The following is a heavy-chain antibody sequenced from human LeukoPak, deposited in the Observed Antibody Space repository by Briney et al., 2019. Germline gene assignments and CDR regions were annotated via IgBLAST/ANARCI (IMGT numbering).Heavy chain of an antibody. Sequence: GASVRVSCKTSGGIFNPYAISWVRQAPGQGLDWMGGIIALFKTTTYAQKFQGRITITADESTNTAYMELSSLRSEDTAVYYCARGLSYYEEYFQHWGQGTLVTVSS. J-gene: IGHJ1*01. CDR2: IIALFKTT. D-gene: IGHD3-3*01. CDR1: GGIFNPYA. CDR3: ARGLSYYEEYFQH. V-gene: IGHV1-69*01.